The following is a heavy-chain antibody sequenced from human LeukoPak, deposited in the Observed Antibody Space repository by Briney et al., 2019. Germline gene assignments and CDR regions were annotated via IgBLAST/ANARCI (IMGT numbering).Heavy chain of an antibody. CDR3: AGCAGNSCYFDY. V-gene: IGHV3-7*01. J-gene: IGHJ4*02. D-gene: IGHD1-1*01. Sequence: GGSLRLSCAGSGFSFISYWMSWVRQAPGKGLEGVANIKQDGSGKNYVDSVKGRFTISRDNAKNSLYLQLNSLRAEDTAVYYCAGCAGNSCYFDYWGQGTLVIVSS. CDR1: GFSFISYW. CDR2: IKQDGSGK.